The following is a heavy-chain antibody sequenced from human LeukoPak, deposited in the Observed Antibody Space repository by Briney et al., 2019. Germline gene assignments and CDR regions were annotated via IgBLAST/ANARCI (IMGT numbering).Heavy chain of an antibody. CDR3: ARAYSSSSGRDAFDS. CDR1: GFTFNSYN. Sequence: PGGSLRLSCAASGFTFNSYNMNWVRQAPGKGLEWVSYISSSSSTIYYADSVKGRFTISRDSVKTSLFLQMNSLRDEDTAVYYCARAYSSSSGRDAFDSWGLGALVTVSS. J-gene: IGHJ3*02. V-gene: IGHV3-48*02. D-gene: IGHD6-6*01. CDR2: ISSSSSTI.